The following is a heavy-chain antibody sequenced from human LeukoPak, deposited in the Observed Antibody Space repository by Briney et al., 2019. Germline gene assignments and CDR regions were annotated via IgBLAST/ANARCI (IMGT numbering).Heavy chain of an antibody. CDR1: GFTFSSYA. Sequence: GGSLRLSCAASGFTFSSYAMSWVRQAPGKGLEWVSAISGSGGSTYYADSVKGRFTISRDNSKNTLYLQMNSLRAEDTAVYYCARKTYYYDSSGYYDWFDPRGQGTLVTVSS. CDR3: ARKTYYYDSSGYYDWFDP. J-gene: IGHJ5*02. D-gene: IGHD3-22*01. CDR2: ISGSGGST. V-gene: IGHV3-23*01.